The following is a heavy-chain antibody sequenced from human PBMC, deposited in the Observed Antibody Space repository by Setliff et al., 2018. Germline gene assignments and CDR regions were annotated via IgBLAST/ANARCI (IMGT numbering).Heavy chain of an antibody. D-gene: IGHD2-15*01. CDR3: ARTCSGSGCYAGLES. J-gene: IGHJ4*02. V-gene: IGHV3-74*01. CDR2: IHSDESTT. Sequence: PGGSLRLSCAASGFFFRSYEMNWVRQAPGKGLVWVSRIHSDESTTNYADSVKGRFTISRDNAKNTLYLQMNSLRPEDTAVYYCARTCSGSGCYAGLESWGQGTPVTVSS. CDR1: GFFFRSYE.